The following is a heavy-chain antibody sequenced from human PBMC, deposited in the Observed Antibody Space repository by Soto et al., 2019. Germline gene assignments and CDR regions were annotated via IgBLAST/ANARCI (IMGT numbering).Heavy chain of an antibody. Sequence: QLQLQESGSGLVKPSQTLSLTCAVSGGSISSGGYSWSWIRQPPGKGLEWIGYIYHSGSTYYNPSLKSRVTISADRSKNQFSLKLSSVTAADTAVYYCARGDYYDSSGYPYYFDYWGQGTLVTVSS. CDR1: GGSISSGGYS. CDR3: ARGDYYDSSGYPYYFDY. D-gene: IGHD3-22*01. CDR2: IYHSGST. V-gene: IGHV4-30-2*01. J-gene: IGHJ4*02.